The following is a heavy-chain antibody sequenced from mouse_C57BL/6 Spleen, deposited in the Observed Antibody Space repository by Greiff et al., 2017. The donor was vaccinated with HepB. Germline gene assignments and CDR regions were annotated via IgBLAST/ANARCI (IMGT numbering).Heavy chain of an antibody. CDR2: ILPGSGST. J-gene: IGHJ4*01. V-gene: IGHV1-9*01. D-gene: IGHD2-14*01. CDR3: ARSGTTVD. Sequence: QVQLQQSGAELMKPGASVKLSCKATGYTFTGYWIEWVKQRPGHGLEWIGEILPGSGSTNYNEKFKGKATLTADTSSNTAYMQLSSLTAEDSAIYYYARSGTTVDWGQGTSVTVSS. CDR1: GYTFTGYW.